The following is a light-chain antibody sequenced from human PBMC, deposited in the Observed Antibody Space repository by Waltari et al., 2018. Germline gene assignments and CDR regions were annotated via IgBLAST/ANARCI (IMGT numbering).Light chain of an antibody. Sequence: SYVLTQPPSVSVAPGQPATITCGGHNLGSKCVHWYQKKPVHAPVLVIFDDSDRPAGIPERLSGSNSDNTATLSINRVEAGDEADYYCQVWDSSSDHWLFGGGTELTVL. J-gene: IGLJ3*02. CDR1: NLGSKC. CDR2: DDS. V-gene: IGLV3-21*02. CDR3: QVWDSSSDHWL.